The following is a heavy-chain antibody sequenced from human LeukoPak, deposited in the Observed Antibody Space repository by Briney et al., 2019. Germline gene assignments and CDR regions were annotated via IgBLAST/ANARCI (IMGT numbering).Heavy chain of an antibody. Sequence: NPSDTLSLICTLSGVPMNSGSYHWSWIRQPAGKGLEWIGRIYTSGSTNYNPSLKSRVSISVDTSKNPLSLKLSSVTAADTAVYYCARLARDGYNFVDYWGQGTLVTVSS. V-gene: IGHV4-61*02. D-gene: IGHD5-24*01. CDR1: GVPMNSGSYH. CDR2: IYTSGST. J-gene: IGHJ4*02. CDR3: ARLARDGYNFVDY.